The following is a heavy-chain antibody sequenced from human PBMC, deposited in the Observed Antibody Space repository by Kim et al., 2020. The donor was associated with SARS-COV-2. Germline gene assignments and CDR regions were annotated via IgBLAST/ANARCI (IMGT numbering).Heavy chain of an antibody. CDR1: GFTFSVYY. CDR2: ISSSGSTI. J-gene: IGHJ4*02. V-gene: IGHV3-11*01. CDR3: ARSSTVTTGRFDY. D-gene: IGHD4-4*01. Sequence: GGSLRLSCAASGFTFSVYYMSWIRQAPGKGLEWVSYISSSGSTIYYADSVKGRFTISRDNAKNSLYLQMNSLRAEDTAVYYCARSSTVTTGRFDYWGQGTLVTVSS.